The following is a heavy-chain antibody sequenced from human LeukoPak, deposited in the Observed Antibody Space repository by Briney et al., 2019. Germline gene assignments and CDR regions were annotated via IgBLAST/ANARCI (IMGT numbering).Heavy chain of an antibody. CDR2: ISYDGSNK. CDR3: ARDGGNAMTTVTTPDY. D-gene: IGHD4-17*01. CDR1: GFTFSSYA. Sequence: PGRPLRLSGAASGFTFSSYAMPWVRQAPGKGLEWVAVISYDGSNKYYADSVKGRFTISRDNSKNTLYLQMNSLRAEDTAVYYCARDGGNAMTTVTTPDYWGQGTLVTVSS. V-gene: IGHV3-30*01. J-gene: IGHJ4*02.